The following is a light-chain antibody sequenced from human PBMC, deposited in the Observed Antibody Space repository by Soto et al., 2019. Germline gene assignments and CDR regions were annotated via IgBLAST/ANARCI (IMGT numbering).Light chain of an antibody. Sequence: QSALTQPASVSGSPGQSVTISCTGTSSDVGAYNYVSWYQQHPGKAPKFIIFDVSNRPSGVSTRCSGSKSGNTASLTISGLRAEDEADYYCSSYSPSSTPVVFGGGTKLTVL. CDR1: SSDVGAYNY. J-gene: IGLJ2*01. CDR3: SSYSPSSTPVV. V-gene: IGLV2-14*01. CDR2: DVS.